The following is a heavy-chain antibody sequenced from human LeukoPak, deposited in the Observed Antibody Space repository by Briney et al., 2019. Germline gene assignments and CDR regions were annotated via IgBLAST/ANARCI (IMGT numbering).Heavy chain of an antibody. CDR3: ARDGFGSYFSLDY. CDR2: IRHDGSDE. V-gene: IGHV3-7*04. CDR1: GFKFSDYY. D-gene: IGHD3-10*01. Sequence: GGSLRLSCVASGFKFSDYYMSWVRQAPGKGLGWVADIRHDGSDEYNVDSVKGRFTISRDNAKNSLFLQMNSLRAEDTAVYYCARDGFGSYFSLDYWGQGALATVSS. J-gene: IGHJ4*02.